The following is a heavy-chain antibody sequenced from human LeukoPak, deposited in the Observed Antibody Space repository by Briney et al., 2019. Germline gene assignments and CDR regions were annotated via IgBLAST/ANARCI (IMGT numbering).Heavy chain of an antibody. D-gene: IGHD5-24*01. V-gene: IGHV4-59*01. Sequence: SETLSLTCTVSGGSISSYYWSWIRQPPGKGLEWIGYIYYSGSTNYNPSLKSRVTISVDTSKNQFSLKLSSVTAADTAVYHCARGADGYNSFPYLKYYFDYWGQGTLVTVSS. CDR2: IYYSGST. CDR1: GGSISSYY. CDR3: ARGADGYNSFPYLKYYFDY. J-gene: IGHJ4*02.